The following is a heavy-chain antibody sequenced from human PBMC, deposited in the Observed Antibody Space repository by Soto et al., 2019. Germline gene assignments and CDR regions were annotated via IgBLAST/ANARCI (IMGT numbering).Heavy chain of an antibody. CDR1: GFSLSPSGMR. Sequence: SGPTLVNPTQTLTLTCAFSGFSLSPSGMRVSWIRQPPGKALEWLARIDWDDDKFYSTSLKTRLTISKDTSKNQVVLTMTNMDPVDTATYYCARIGHTAYAFDIWGQGTMVTVSS. V-gene: IGHV2-70*04. J-gene: IGHJ3*02. CDR2: IDWDDDK. CDR3: ARIGHTAYAFDI. D-gene: IGHD2-21*01.